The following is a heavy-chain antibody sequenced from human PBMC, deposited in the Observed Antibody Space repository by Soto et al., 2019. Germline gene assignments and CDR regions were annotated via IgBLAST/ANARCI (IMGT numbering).Heavy chain of an antibody. J-gene: IGHJ3*02. D-gene: IGHD3-3*01. CDR1: GGSISSSNW. CDR3: ATRPTYYDFWSGQTYDAFDI. V-gene: IGHV4-4*02. CDR2: IYHSGST. Sequence: QVQLQESGPGLVKPSGTLSLTCAVSGGSISSSNWWSWVRQPPGKGLEWIGEIYHSGSTNYNPSLKSRVTISVDTSKNQFSLKLSSVTAADTAVYYCATRPTYYDFWSGQTYDAFDIWGQGTMVTVSS.